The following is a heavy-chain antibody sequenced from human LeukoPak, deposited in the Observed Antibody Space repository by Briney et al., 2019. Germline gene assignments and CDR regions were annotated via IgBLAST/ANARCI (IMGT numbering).Heavy chain of an antibody. Sequence: PSETLSLTCTVSGGSISSSSYYWGWIRQPPGKGLEWIGSIYYSGSTYYNPSLKSRVTISVDTSKNQFSLKLSSVTVADTAVYYCARRARGFGESPFDYWGQGTLVTVSS. CDR2: IYYSGST. CDR3: ARRARGFGESPFDY. V-gene: IGHV4-39*01. J-gene: IGHJ4*02. CDR1: GGSISSSSYY. D-gene: IGHD3-10*01.